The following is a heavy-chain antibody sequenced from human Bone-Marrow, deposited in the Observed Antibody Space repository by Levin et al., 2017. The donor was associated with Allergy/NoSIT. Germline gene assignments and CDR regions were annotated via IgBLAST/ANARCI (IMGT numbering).Heavy chain of an antibody. V-gene: IGHV3-21*01. CDR2: ISSSSSYI. CDR3: ARDPPDNVVVGDMDV. CDR1: GFTFSRHT. D-gene: IGHD2-2*01. Sequence: NPGGSLRLSCAASGFTFSRHTMHWVRQAPGKGLEWVSSISSSSSYIFYTDSVQGRFTISRDNAKNSLYLQMNSLRGEDTAVYYCARDPPDNVVVGDMDVWGQGTTVTVSS. J-gene: IGHJ6*02.